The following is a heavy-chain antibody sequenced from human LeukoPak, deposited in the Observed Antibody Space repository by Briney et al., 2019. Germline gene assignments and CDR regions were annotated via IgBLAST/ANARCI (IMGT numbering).Heavy chain of an antibody. D-gene: IGHD4-17*01. V-gene: IGHV4-59*01. CDR2: IYYSGST. J-gene: IGHJ6*02. CDR1: GGSISTYY. Sequence: SETLSLTCTVSGGSISTYYWSWIRQPPGKGLEWIGYIYYSGSTNYNPSLKSRVTISVDTSKNQFSLKLSSVTAADTAVYYCARRGRTVTTSGPYYYYAMDVWGQGTTVTVSS. CDR3: ARRGRTVTTSGPYYYYAMDV.